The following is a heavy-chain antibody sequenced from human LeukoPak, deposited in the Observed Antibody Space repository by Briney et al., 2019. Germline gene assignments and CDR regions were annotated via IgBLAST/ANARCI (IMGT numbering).Heavy chain of an antibody. CDR2: MNPNSGNT. V-gene: IGHV1-8*03. J-gene: IGHJ4*02. Sequence: ASVKVSCKASGYTFTSYDINWVRQATGQGLEWMGWMNPNSGNTGYAQKFQGRVTITRNTSISTAYMELSSLRSEDTAVYYCARAVYCSSTSCYYYYFDYWGQGTLVTVSS. CDR1: GYTFTSYD. CDR3: ARAVYCSSTSCYYYYFDY. D-gene: IGHD2-2*01.